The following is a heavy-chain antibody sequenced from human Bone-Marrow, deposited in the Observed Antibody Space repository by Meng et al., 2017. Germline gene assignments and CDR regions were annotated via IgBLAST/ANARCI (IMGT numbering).Heavy chain of an antibody. Sequence: QVELGESGGGVVQPEVTLSLSCAASGFTFSSYDMHWVRQAPGKGLEWVAVISYDGSNKYYADSVKGRFTISRDNSKNTLYLQMNSLRAEDTAVYYCARVHFDYWGQGTLVTVSS. J-gene: IGHJ4*02. CDR3: ARVHFDY. CDR1: GFTFSSYD. V-gene: IGHV3-30*01. CDR2: ISYDGSNK.